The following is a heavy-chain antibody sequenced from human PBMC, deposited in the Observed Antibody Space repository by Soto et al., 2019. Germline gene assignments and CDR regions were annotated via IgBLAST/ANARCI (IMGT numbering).Heavy chain of an antibody. CDR1: GFTFSDYY. J-gene: IGHJ4*02. Sequence: QVQLVESGGGLVKPGGCLRLSCAASGFTFSDYYMSWIRQAPGKGQEWVSYISGSGSDTNYADSVKGRFTVSRDNAKNSLDLQMNSLRAEDTGVYYCARSLRGYSGYSGYWGQGTLVTVSS. D-gene: IGHD5-12*01. CDR2: ISGSGSDT. CDR3: ARSLRGYSGYSGY. V-gene: IGHV3-11*05.